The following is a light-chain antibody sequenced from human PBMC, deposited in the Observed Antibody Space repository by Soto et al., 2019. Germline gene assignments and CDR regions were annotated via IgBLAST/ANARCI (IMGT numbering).Light chain of an antibody. CDR3: CSHAGSSVV. Sequence: QSALTQPRSVSGSPGQSVTISCTGTSSDVGRYSFVSWYQQHPGKAPKLIIYDVYKRPSGVPDRFSGSKSGNTASLTISGLQAEDETDYYCCSHAGSSVVLGTGTKVTVL. CDR1: SSDVGRYSF. V-gene: IGLV2-11*01. J-gene: IGLJ1*01. CDR2: DVY.